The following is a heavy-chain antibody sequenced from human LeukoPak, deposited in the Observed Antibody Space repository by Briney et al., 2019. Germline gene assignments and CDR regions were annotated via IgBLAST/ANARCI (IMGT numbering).Heavy chain of an antibody. J-gene: IGHJ4*02. D-gene: IGHD3-9*01. CDR3: ARGYYDLLTGHVVTYYFDY. CDR2: INAGNGKA. V-gene: IGHV1-3*01. CDR1: GYTFTSYA. Sequence: ASVKVSCKASGYTFTSYAIHWVRQAPGQRLEWMGWINAGNGKANYSQKFRGRVTLTGDTSASTAYMELSSLRSEDTAVYYCARGYYDLLTGHVVTYYFDYWGQGTLVTVSS.